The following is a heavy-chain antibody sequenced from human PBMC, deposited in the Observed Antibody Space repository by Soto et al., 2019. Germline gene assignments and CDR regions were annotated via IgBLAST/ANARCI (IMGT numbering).Heavy chain of an antibody. CDR1: GGSISSRGYY. V-gene: IGHV4-39*01. CDR2: IYYSGST. CDR3: ATSNWFDP. J-gene: IGHJ5*02. Sequence: QLQLQESGPGLVKPSETLSLTCTVSGGSISSRGYYWGWIRQPPGKGLERIGTIYYSGSTYYNPSLRTPVTIPVDTSKTQFSLKLISVTAAATAVYYCATSNWFDPLGQGTLVTVSS.